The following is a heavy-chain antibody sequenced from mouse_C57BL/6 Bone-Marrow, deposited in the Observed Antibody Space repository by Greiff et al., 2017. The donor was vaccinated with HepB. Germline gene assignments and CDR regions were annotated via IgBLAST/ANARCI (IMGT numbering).Heavy chain of an antibody. Sequence: VQLQQSGAELVRPGASVTLSCKASGYTFADYEMHWVKQTPVHGLEWIGAIDPETGGTAYNQKFQGKAILTADKSSSTAYMELRSLTSEDSAVYYCTRWESYYAMDYWGQGTSVTVSS. J-gene: IGHJ4*01. V-gene: IGHV1-15*01. CDR2: IDPETGGT. D-gene: IGHD4-1*01. CDR3: TRWESYYAMDY. CDR1: GYTFADYE.